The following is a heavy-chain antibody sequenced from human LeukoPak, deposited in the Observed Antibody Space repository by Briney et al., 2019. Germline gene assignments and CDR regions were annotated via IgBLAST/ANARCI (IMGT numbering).Heavy chain of an antibody. CDR3: AKTLNPIIAAPPNWFDP. D-gene: IGHD6-13*01. CDR1: GFTFSSYG. J-gene: IGHJ5*02. Sequence: SGGSLRLSCAASGFTFSSYGMHWARQAPGKGLEWVAVISFDGSNKYYADSVKGRFTISRDNSKNTLYLQMNSLRAEDTAVYYCAKTLNPIIAAPPNWFDPWGQGTLVTVSS. CDR2: ISFDGSNK. V-gene: IGHV3-30*18.